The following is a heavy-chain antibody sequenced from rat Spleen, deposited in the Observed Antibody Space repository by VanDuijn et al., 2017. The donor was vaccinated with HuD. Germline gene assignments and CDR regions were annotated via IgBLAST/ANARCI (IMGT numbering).Heavy chain of an antibody. J-gene: IGHJ2*01. CDR3: ARPTTGIPFNY. V-gene: IGHV5-7*01. CDR1: GFTFSDYN. Sequence: EVQLVESGGGLVQPGRSLKLSCAASGFTFSDYNMAWVRQAPTAGLEWVATFSFDGRTTYYRDSVKGRFIISRDNAKNTLYLQMDSLRSEDTAIYYCARPTTGIPFNYWGQGVMVTVSS. D-gene: IGHD1-9*01. CDR2: FSFDGRTT.